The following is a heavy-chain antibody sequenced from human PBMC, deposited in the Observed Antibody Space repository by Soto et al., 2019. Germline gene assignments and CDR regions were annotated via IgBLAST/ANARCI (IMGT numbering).Heavy chain of an antibody. V-gene: IGHV4-61*01. CDR2: TYYSGNT. D-gene: IGHD2-21*02. Sequence: PSETLSLTCTVSGGSVSSRSHYWSWIRQPPGKGPEWIGYTYYSGNTKYNPSLRSRVTISVDTSKNQFSLKVSSVTAADTAIYYCARDFCGGDCSDDYYYYAMDVWGQGTTVTVSS. CDR3: ARDFCGGDCSDDYYYYAMDV. CDR1: GGSVSSRSHY. J-gene: IGHJ6*02.